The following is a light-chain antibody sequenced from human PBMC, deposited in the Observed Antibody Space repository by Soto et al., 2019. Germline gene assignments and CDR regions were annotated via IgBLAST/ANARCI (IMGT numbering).Light chain of an antibody. J-gene: IGLJ3*02. CDR1: NSNIGAGYD. V-gene: IGLV1-40*01. Sequence: QSVLTQPPSVSGATGQRVTISCTGYNSNIGAGYDVHWYQQLPGTAPKLLIYGNSNRPSGVPDRFSASKSGTSASLAITGLLAEDEADYYCQSYDSSLSGWVFGGGTKLTVL. CDR3: QSYDSSLSGWV. CDR2: GNS.